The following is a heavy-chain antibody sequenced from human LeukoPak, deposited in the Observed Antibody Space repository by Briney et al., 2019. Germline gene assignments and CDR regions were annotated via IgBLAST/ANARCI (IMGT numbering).Heavy chain of an antibody. Sequence: GGSLRLSCAASGFTFSGYVIHWVRQAPGKGLEWVAFISYDGISEYYSDSVKGRFTIATDNSRHTVFLQMNTLRVEDTAIYYCAKDRGYYYASGSYNLDHWGQGTLVTVSS. J-gene: IGHJ4*02. D-gene: IGHD3-10*01. CDR3: AKDRGYYYASGSYNLDH. CDR1: GFTFSGYV. V-gene: IGHV3-30*02. CDR2: ISYDGISE.